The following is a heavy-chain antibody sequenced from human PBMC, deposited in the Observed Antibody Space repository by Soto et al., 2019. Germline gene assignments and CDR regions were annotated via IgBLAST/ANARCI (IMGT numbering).Heavy chain of an antibody. CDR3: ASTIFGVANYYYYGMDV. J-gene: IGHJ6*02. CDR2: IYPGDSDT. D-gene: IGHD3-3*01. CDR1: GYSFTSYW. Sequence: GESLEISCKGSGYSFTSYWIGWVRQMPGKGLEWMGIIYPGDSDTRYSPSFQGQVTISADKSISTAYLQWSSLKASDTAMYYCASTIFGVANYYYYGMDVWGQGTTVTVSS. V-gene: IGHV5-51*01.